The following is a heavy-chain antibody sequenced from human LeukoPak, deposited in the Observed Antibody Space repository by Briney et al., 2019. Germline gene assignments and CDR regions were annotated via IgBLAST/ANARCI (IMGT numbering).Heavy chain of an antibody. V-gene: IGHV4-34*01. Sequence: PSETLSLTCAVYGGSFSGYYWSWIRQPPGKGLEWIGEVNHSGSTNYNPSLKSRVTISVDTSKNQFSLKLSSVTAADTAVHYCARGERLAYDYYDSSGSQRDYWGQGTLVTVSS. J-gene: IGHJ4*02. CDR1: GGSFSGYY. D-gene: IGHD3-22*01. CDR2: VNHSGST. CDR3: ARGERLAYDYYDSSGSQRDY.